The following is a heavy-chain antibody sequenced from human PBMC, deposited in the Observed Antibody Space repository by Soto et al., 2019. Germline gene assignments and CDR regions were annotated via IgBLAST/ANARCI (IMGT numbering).Heavy chain of an antibody. J-gene: IGHJ4*02. CDR2: INPSGGST. CDR1: GYTFTSYY. V-gene: IGHV1-46*01. CDR3: AREMTTITLPDY. D-gene: IGHD4-4*01. Sequence: GASVKVSCKASGYTFTSYYMHWVRQAPGQGLEWMGIINPSGGSTSYAQKFQGRVTMTRDTSTSTVYTELSSLRSEDTAVYYCAREMTTITLPDYWGQGTLVTVSS.